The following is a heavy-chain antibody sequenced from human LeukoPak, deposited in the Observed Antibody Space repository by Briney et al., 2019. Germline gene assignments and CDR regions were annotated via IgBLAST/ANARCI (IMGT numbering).Heavy chain of an antibody. Sequence: PGGSLRLSCAASGFAFDDYGMSWVRQAPGKGLEWVSGINWNGGSTGYADSVKGRFTISRDNAKNYLYLQMNSLRAEDTALYHCAREEYCGGDCYSYDAFDIWGQGTMVTVSS. V-gene: IGHV3-20*01. D-gene: IGHD2-21*01. J-gene: IGHJ3*02. CDR2: INWNGGST. CDR1: GFAFDDYG. CDR3: AREEYCGGDCYSYDAFDI.